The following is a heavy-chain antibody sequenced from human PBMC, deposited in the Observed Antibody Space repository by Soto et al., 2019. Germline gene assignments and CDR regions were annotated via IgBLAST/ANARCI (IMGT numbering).Heavy chain of an antibody. V-gene: IGHV1-46*01. CDR2: INPRGGST. CDR3: VRDSGAKLSSS. J-gene: IGHJ4*02. CDR1: GYTFTSDY. D-gene: IGHD6-13*01. Sequence: ASVKVSSKASGYTFTSDYMHWVRQAPGQGLEWMGIINPRGGSTTYAQKFQGRMIMTADTSTSTVFMELSSLRSEDTAVYYCVRDSGAKLSSSWGQGTLVTVSS.